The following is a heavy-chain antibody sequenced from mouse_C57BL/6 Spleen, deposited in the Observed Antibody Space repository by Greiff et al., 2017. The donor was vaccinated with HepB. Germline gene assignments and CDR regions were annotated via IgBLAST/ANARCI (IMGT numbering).Heavy chain of an antibody. CDR3: ARGSYYYGSSLDY. D-gene: IGHD1-1*01. J-gene: IGHJ2*01. CDR1: GYAFSSYW. CDR2: IYPGDGDT. V-gene: IGHV1-80*01. Sequence: QVQLKESGAELVKPGASVKISCKASGYAFSSYWMNWVKQRPGKGLEWIGQIYPGDGDTNYNGKFKGKATLTADKSSSTAYMQLSSLTSEDSAVYFCARGSYYYGSSLDYWGQGTTLTVSS.